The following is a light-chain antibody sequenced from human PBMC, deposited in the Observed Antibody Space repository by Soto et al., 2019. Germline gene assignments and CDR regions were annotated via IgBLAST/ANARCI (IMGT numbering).Light chain of an antibody. J-gene: IGKJ1*01. CDR1: QSVGSN. V-gene: IGKV3-15*01. CDR2: GAF. CDR3: QQYNNWRT. Sequence: EIVMTQSPATLSVSPGERATLSCRASQSVGSNLAWYQQKPGQAPRLLIYGAFTRATGIPARFSGSGSGTEFTLTISSLQSEDFAVYYCQQYNNWRTFGQGTKVDIK.